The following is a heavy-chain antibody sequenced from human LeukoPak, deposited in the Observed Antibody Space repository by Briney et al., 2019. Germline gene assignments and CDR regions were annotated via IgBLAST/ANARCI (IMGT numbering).Heavy chain of an antibody. D-gene: IGHD1-1*01. J-gene: IGHJ4*02. CDR2: IYYSGST. V-gene: IGHV4-39*07. Sequence: PSENLSLTCTVSGGSISRSSYYWGWIRQPPGKGLEWIGSIYYSGSTYYNPSLKSRVTISVDTSKNQFSLKLSSVTAADTAVYYCARERLDEQGGDYWGQGTLVTVSS. CDR3: ARERLDEQGGDY. CDR1: GGSISRSSYY.